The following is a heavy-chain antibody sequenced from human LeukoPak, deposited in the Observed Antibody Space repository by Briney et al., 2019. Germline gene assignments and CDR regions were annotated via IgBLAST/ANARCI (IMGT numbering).Heavy chain of an antibody. CDR2: ISGSGGST. D-gene: IGHD3-9*01. Sequence: GGSLRLSCAASGFTLSSYAMSWVRQAPGKGLEWVSAISGSGGSTYYADSVKGRFTISRDNSKNTLYLQMNSLRAEDTAVYYCAKDRGGLRYFDWYDYWGQGTLVTVST. CDR3: AKDRGGLRYFDWYDY. V-gene: IGHV3-23*01. J-gene: IGHJ4*02. CDR1: GFTLSSYA.